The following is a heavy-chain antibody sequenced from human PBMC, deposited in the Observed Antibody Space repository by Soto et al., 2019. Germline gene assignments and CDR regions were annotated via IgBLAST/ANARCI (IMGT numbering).Heavy chain of an antibody. Sequence: PSETLSLTCTVSGGSISSGDYYWSWIRQPPGKGLEWIGYIYYSGSTYYNPSLKSRVTISVDTSKNQFSLKLSSVTAADTAVYYCARTGIAAAGRGIDVWGQGTTVTVSS. J-gene: IGHJ6*02. CDR3: ARTGIAAAGRGIDV. CDR1: GGSISSGDYY. D-gene: IGHD6-13*01. V-gene: IGHV4-30-4*01. CDR2: IYYSGST.